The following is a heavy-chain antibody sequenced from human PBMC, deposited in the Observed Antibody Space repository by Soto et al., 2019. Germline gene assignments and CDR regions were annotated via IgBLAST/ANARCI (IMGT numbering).Heavy chain of an antibody. Sequence: QVQLQESGPGLVKPSETLSLTCTVSGGSISSYYWSWIRQPPGKGLEWIGYIYYSGSTNYNPSLKSRVTISVDTSKNQFSLKLSSVTAADTAVYYCARGPSYDYSWGSYRQGSYFDYWGQGTLVTVSS. CDR1: GGSISSYY. CDR3: ARGPSYDYSWGSYRQGSYFDY. CDR2: IYYSGST. V-gene: IGHV4-59*01. D-gene: IGHD3-16*02. J-gene: IGHJ4*02.